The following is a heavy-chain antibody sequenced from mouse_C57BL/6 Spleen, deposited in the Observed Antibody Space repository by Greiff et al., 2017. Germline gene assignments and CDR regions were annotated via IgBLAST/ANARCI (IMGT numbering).Heavy chain of an antibody. CDR3: ARDRLGLGGFAY. CDR1: GYTFTSYW. J-gene: IGHJ3*01. D-gene: IGHD4-1*01. V-gene: IGHV1-69*01. Sequence: VQLQQSGAELVMPGASVKLSCKASGYTFTSYWMHWVKQRPGQGLEWIGEIDPSDSYTNYNQKFKGKSTLTVDKSSSTAYMQLSSLTSEDSAVYYCARDRLGLGGFAYWGQGTLVTVSA. CDR2: IDPSDSYT.